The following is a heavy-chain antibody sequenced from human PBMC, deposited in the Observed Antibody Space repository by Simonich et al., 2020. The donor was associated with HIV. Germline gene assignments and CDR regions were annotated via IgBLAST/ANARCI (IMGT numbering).Heavy chain of an antibody. CDR3: AKAYSSSWGEGYFDY. J-gene: IGHJ4*02. CDR2: ISWNMGSI. CDR1: GFTFDDYA. D-gene: IGHD6-13*01. Sequence: EVQLVESGGGLVQPGRSLRLSCAASGFTFDDYAMHWVRQAPGKGREWVSGISWNMGSIGYADSVKGRFTISRDNAKNSLYLQMNSLRAEDTALYYCAKAYSSSWGEGYFDYWGQGTLVTVSS. V-gene: IGHV3-9*01.